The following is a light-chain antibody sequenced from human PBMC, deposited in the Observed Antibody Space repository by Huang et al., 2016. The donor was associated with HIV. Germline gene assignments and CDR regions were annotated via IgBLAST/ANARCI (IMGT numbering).Light chain of an antibody. CDR2: VSS. CDR3: HQYNNWLLS. Sequence: IVMTQSPATLSVSPGERVTLSCRANRSVSTNLAWYQQRPGQAPRLLIYVSSTRAPGIPARFSGSGSGTDFSLTISSLQSEDFALYYCHQYNNWLLSFGGGTRVDI. V-gene: IGKV3-15*01. CDR1: RSVSTN. J-gene: IGKJ4*01.